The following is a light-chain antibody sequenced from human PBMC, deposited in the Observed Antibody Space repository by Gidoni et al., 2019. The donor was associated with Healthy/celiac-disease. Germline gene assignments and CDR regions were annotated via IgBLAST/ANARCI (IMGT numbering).Light chain of an antibody. CDR2: KAS. V-gene: IGKV1-5*03. Sequence: LHITPSPSTLSASVGDRVTITCRASQSISSWLAWYQQKPGKAPKLLIYKASSLERGVPSRFSGSGSGTEFTLTISSLQPDDFATYYCQQYNSYSFTFGGGTKVEIK. CDR3: QQYNSYSFT. J-gene: IGKJ4*01. CDR1: QSISSW.